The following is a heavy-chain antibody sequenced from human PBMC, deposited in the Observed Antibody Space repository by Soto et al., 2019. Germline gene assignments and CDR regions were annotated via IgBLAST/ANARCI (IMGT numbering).Heavy chain of an antibody. D-gene: IGHD3-3*01. J-gene: IGHJ6*02. Sequence: GGSLRLSCEVSGFTFSSYAMSWVRQAPGKGQEWVSVINGSGGSTYYADSLKGRLTISRDNSKNTLYLQMNSVRSEDTAVYYCAKLEFDYSYGMDVWGQGTTVTVSS. V-gene: IGHV3-23*01. CDR1: GFTFSSYA. CDR3: AKLEFDYSYGMDV. CDR2: INGSGGST.